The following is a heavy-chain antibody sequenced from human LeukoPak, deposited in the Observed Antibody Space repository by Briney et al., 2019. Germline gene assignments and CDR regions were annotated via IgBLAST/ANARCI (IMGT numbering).Heavy chain of an antibody. CDR2: INTDGSST. J-gene: IGHJ4*02. CDR3: ARELPREVTLDY. CDR1: GFTFISYG. Sequence: PGGSLRLSCAAAGFTFISYGMQWVRHAPGKGLVWVSRINTDGSSTSYADSVKGRFTISRDNAKNTPYLQMNSLRAEDTGVYYCARELPREVTLDYWGQGTLVTVSS. D-gene: IGHD2-21*02. V-gene: IGHV3-74*01.